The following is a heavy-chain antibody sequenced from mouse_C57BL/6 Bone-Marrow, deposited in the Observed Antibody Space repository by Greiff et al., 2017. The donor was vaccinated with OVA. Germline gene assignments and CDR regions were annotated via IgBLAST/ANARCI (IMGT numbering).Heavy chain of an antibody. CDR2: IYPGDGDT. CDR1: GYAFSSSW. J-gene: IGHJ1*03. Sequence: QVQLQQSGAELVRPGASVTLSCKASGYAFSSSWMNWVKQRPGKGLEWIGRIYPGDGDTNYNGKFKGKATLTADKSSSTAYMQLSSLTSEDSAVYFCAIITTVVARYFDVWGTGTTVTVSS. D-gene: IGHD1-1*01. V-gene: IGHV1-82*01. CDR3: AIITTVVARYFDV.